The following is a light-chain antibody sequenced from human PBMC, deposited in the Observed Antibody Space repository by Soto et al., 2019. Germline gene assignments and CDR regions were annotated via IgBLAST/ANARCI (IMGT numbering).Light chain of an antibody. CDR3: QQSYSTPLT. CDR1: QSISSY. CDR2: AAS. Sequence: DIQMTQSPSSLSASVGDRVTITCRASQSISSYLSWCQQKPGKAPKLLIYAASSLQSGVPSRFSGSGSGTDFTLTISSLQPEDFATYYCQQSYSTPLTFGGGTKVEIK. V-gene: IGKV1-39*01. J-gene: IGKJ4*01.